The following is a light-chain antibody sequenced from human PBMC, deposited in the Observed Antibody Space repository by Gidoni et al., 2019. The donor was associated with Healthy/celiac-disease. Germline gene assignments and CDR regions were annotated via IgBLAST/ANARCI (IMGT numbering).Light chain of an antibody. V-gene: IGKV3-20*01. J-gene: IGKJ1*01. CDR2: GAS. CDR3: QQYGSSRWT. CDR1: QSVSSSY. Sequence: DIVLTQSPGTLSLSPGERATLSCRASQSVSSSYLAWYQQKPGQAPRRLIYGASSRATGIPDRFSGSGSGTDFTLTISRLEPEDFAVYYCQQYGSSRWTFGQGTKVEIK.